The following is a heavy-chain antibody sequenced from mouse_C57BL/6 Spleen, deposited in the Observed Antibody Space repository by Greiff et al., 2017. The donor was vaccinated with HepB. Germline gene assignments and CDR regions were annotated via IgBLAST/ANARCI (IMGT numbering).Heavy chain of an antibody. Sequence: VQLQQSGAELVKPGASVKISCKASGYAFSSYWMNWVKQRPGKGLEWIGQIYPGDGDTNYNGKFKGKATLTADKSSSTAYMQLSSLTSEDSAVYFCARGDYGYDWYFDVWGTGTTVTVSS. V-gene: IGHV1-80*01. CDR3: ARGDYGYDWYFDV. D-gene: IGHD2-2*01. J-gene: IGHJ1*03. CDR1: GYAFSSYW. CDR2: IYPGDGDT.